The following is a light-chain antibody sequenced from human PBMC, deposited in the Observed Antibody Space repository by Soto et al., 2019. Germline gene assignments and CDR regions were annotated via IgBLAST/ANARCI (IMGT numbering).Light chain of an antibody. CDR1: QDINDR. Sequence: DIQMTQSASSLSASVGDRVTITCQASQDINDRLNWYQQEPGKAPKILISDASSLETGVPSRFSGDGSGTDFTLTINNLQPEDFATYHCQQFDSPPYTFGQGTSLEI. CDR3: QQFDSPPYT. V-gene: IGKV1-33*01. CDR2: DAS. J-gene: IGKJ2*01.